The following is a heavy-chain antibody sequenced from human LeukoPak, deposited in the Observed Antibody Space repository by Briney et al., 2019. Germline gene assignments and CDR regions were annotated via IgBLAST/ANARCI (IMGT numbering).Heavy chain of an antibody. CDR1: GFTFSDSY. CDR3: ARVLGVYGSGSYYFDF. V-gene: IGHV3-11*05. CDR2: ISSSSSYT. J-gene: IGHJ4*02. Sequence: PGGSLRLSCAVSGFTFSDSYMSWIRQAPGKGLEWVSYISSSSSYTTYADSVKGRFTISRDNAKNSLYLQMDSLRAEDTAVYYCARVLGVYGSGSYYFDFWGQGALVTVSS. D-gene: IGHD3-10*01.